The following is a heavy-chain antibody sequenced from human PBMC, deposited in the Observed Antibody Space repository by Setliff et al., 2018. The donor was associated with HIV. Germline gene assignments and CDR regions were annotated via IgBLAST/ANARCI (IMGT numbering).Heavy chain of an antibody. D-gene: IGHD6-13*01. V-gene: IGHV1-8*01. Sequence: ASVKVSCKASGHTFTSYGINWVRQATGRGLEWMGWMNPNSGNTGYAQKFQGRVTMTRNTSISTAYMELSSLRSEDSAVYYCASSWSRVPYYGLDVWGQGTTVT. CDR3: ASSWSRVPYYGLDV. CDR1: GHTFTSYG. J-gene: IGHJ6*02. CDR2: MNPNSGNT.